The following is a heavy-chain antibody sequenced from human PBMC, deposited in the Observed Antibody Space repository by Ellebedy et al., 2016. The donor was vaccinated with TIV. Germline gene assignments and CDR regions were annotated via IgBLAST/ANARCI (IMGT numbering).Heavy chain of an antibody. CDR3: ATREWVDPMDV. V-gene: IGHV1-3*01. J-gene: IGHJ6*02. CDR1: GYTFPGYA. D-gene: IGHD3-3*01. Sequence: ASVKVSXXASGYTFPGYAIHWVRQAPGQRLEWMGWVHAGNGNTKYSQRFQGRVTITSDTSATTAYMELSSLRSEDTAIYYCATREWVDPMDVWGQGTTVTVSS. CDR2: VHAGNGNT.